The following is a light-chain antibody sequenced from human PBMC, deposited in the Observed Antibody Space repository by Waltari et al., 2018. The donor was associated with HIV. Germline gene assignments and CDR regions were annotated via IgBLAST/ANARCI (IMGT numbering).Light chain of an antibody. Sequence: AIQLTQSPSSLSASVGDRGTITCRASQGLRNALAWYQQKPGRPPKLLIYDASTLEGGVPSRFSGTMSGTDFNLTISNLQPEDSATYYCQQFRSYPRTFGQGATLEIK. V-gene: IGKV1-13*02. CDR1: QGLRNA. CDR3: QQFRSYPRT. J-gene: IGKJ2*01. CDR2: DAS.